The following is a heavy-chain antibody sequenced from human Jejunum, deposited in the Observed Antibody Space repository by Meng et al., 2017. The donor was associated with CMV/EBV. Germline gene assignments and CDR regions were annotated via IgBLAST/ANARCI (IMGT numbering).Heavy chain of an antibody. CDR3: ARESGSYYWFDP. CDR2: IYTSGST. CDR1: AGPIVGYC. Sequence: ELLQEGAGGLVKSAALLSLSCFAGAGPIVGYCRWLIRQPAGKGLWWVGRIYTSGSTHYNPSLKSRLIMAVDLAKNQISLKCSAVTAADTAVYYCARESGSYYWFDPWGQGTLVTVSS. V-gene: IGHV4-4*07. J-gene: IGHJ5*02. D-gene: IGHD1-26*01.